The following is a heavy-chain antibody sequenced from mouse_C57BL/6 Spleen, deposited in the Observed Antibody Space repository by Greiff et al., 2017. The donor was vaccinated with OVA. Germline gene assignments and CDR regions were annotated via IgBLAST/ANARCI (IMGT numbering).Heavy chain of an antibody. D-gene: IGHD2-14*01. J-gene: IGHJ2*01. Sequence: EVQLQQSGAELVRPGASVKLSCTASGFNIKDDYMHWVKQRPEQGLEWIGGIDPENGDTEYASKFQGKATITADTSSNTAYLQLSSLTSEDTAVYYCTTGRYGNWGQGTTLTVSS. CDR1: GFNIKDDY. CDR2: IDPENGDT. CDR3: TTGRYGN. V-gene: IGHV14-4*01.